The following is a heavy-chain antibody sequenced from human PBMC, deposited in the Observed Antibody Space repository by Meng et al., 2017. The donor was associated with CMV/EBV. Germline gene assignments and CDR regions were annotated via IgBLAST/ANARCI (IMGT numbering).Heavy chain of an antibody. J-gene: IGHJ4*02. CDR1: GFTFSSYA. CDR2: IYSGGSST. V-gene: IGHV3-23*03. CDR3: AKGGSLRYFDWYPVDY. Sequence: GGSLRLSCAAFGFTFSSYAMSWVRQAPGKGLEWVSVIYSGGSSTYYADSVKGRFTISRDNSKNTLYLQMNSLRAEDTAVYYCAKGGSLRYFDWYPVDYWGQGTLVTVSS. D-gene: IGHD3-9*01.